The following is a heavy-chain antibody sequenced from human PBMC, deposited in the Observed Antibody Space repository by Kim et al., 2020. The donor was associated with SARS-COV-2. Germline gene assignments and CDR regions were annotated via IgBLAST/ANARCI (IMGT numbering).Heavy chain of an antibody. J-gene: IGHJ4*02. D-gene: IGHD3-10*01. CDR1: GGSFSGYY. V-gene: IGHV4-34*01. CDR2: INHSGST. Sequence: SETLSLTCAVYGGSFSGYYWSWIRQPPGKGLEWIGEINHSGSTNYNPSLKSRVTISVDTSKNQFSLKLSSVTAADTAVYYCARLQPTSRQWFGGDYWGQG. CDR3: ARLQPTSRQWFGGDY.